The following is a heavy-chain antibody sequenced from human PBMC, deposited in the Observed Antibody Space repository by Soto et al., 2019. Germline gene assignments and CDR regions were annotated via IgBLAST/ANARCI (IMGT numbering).Heavy chain of an antibody. V-gene: IGHV3-11*06. Sequence: GGSLRLSCAASGFTFSDYYMSWIRQAPGKGLERVSYISSSSSYTNYADSVKGRFTISRDNAKNSLYLQMNSLRAEDTAVYYCARGDYYDTSGPFSDAFDIWGQGTMVTVSS. D-gene: IGHD3-22*01. CDR3: ARGDYYDTSGPFSDAFDI. CDR1: GFTFSDYY. J-gene: IGHJ3*02. CDR2: ISSSSSYT.